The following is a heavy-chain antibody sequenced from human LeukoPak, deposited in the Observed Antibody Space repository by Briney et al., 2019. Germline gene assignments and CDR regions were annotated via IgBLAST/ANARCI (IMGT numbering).Heavy chain of an antibody. CDR1: GFTFSDYY. J-gene: IGHJ4*02. Sequence: GGSLRLSCAASGFTFSDYYMSWIRQAPGKGLEWVSYISSGGSTIYYADSVKGRFTISRDNAKNSLYLQMNSLRAEDTAAYYCARPNGYYYDSSGYYVFDYWGQGTLVTVSS. D-gene: IGHD3-22*01. V-gene: IGHV3-11*01. CDR3: ARPNGYYYDSSGYYVFDY. CDR2: ISSGGSTI.